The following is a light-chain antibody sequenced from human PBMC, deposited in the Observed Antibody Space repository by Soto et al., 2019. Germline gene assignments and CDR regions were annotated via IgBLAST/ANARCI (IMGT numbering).Light chain of an antibody. CDR2: DIN. CDR1: SSDVGNYIF. J-gene: IGLJ2*01. V-gene: IGLV2-14*01. Sequence: QSALTQPASVSGSPGQSITISCTGTSSDVGNYIFVSWYRQHPGKAPKLMIYDINNRPSGVSNRFSGSKSGNTASLTISGLQAEDEADYYCVSYTSSTVIFGGGTKLTVL. CDR3: VSYTSSTVI.